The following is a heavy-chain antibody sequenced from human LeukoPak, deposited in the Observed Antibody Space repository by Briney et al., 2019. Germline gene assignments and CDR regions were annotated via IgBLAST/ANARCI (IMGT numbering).Heavy chain of an antibody. CDR1: GASVSGSPYY. Sequence: SETLSLTCTVSGASVSGSPYYWGWIRQAPGMGLEWIGSIYSSGSNYYNASLQSRVTISIETSKNQISLRLNSVTAADTAIYYCAKSGGYGLIDYWGQGTLVTVSS. V-gene: IGHV4-39*01. D-gene: IGHD1-26*01. CDR3: AKSGGYGLIDY. CDR2: IYSSGSN. J-gene: IGHJ4*02.